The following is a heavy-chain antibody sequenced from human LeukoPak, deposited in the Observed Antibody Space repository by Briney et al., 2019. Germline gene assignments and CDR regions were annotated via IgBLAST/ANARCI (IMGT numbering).Heavy chain of an antibody. CDR3: ASRLKNYYYYYMDV. D-gene: IGHD2-8*01. CDR2: INHSGST. J-gene: IGHJ6*03. CDR1: GGSFSGYY. V-gene: IGHV4-34*01. Sequence: NPSEALSLTCAVYGGSFSGYYWSWIRQPPGKGLEWIGEINHSGSTNHNPSLKSRVTISVDTSKNQFSLKLSSVTAADTAVYYCASRLKNYYYYYMDVWGKGTTVTVSS.